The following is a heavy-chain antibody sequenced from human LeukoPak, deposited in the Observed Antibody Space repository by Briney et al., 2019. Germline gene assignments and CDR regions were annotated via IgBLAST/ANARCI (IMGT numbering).Heavy chain of an antibody. V-gene: IGHV3-7*01. CDR3: ATVSYSYGLY. D-gene: IGHD5-18*01. J-gene: IGHJ4*02. CDR1: GFTFSIYS. CDR2: IKQDGSEK. Sequence: PGGSLRLSCAASGFTFSIYSMSWVRQAPGQGLEWVANIKQDGSEKYYVDSVKGRFTISSANAKNPFYLQINSPTAEDTAVYYCATVSYSYGLYWGQGTLVTVSS.